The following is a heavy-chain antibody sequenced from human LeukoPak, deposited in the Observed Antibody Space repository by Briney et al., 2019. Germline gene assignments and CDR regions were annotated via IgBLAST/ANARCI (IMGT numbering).Heavy chain of an antibody. CDR2: INHSGST. D-gene: IGHD3-10*01. Sequence: PSETPSPTCAVYGGSFSGYYWSWIRQPPGKGLEWIGEINHSGSTNYNPSLKSRVTISVDTSKNQFSLKLSSVTAADTAVYYCARVKRYYYGSGGIGWFDPWGQGTLVTVSS. CDR1: GGSFSGYY. J-gene: IGHJ5*02. CDR3: ARVKRYYYGSGGIGWFDP. V-gene: IGHV4-34*01.